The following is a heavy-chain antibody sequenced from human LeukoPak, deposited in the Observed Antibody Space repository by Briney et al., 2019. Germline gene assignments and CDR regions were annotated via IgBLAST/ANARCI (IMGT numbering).Heavy chain of an antibody. Sequence: SVKVSCKASGGTFSSYAISWVRQAPGQGLEWMGRIIPILGIANYAQKFQGRVTITADKSTSTAYMELSSLRSEDTAVYYCAIFRGSAVVPAAIEYYYYYYGMGVWGRGTTVTVSS. CDR2: IIPILGIA. CDR1: GGTFSSYA. CDR3: AIFRGSAVVPAAIEYYYYYYGMGV. D-gene: IGHD2-2*02. J-gene: IGHJ6*02. V-gene: IGHV1-69*04.